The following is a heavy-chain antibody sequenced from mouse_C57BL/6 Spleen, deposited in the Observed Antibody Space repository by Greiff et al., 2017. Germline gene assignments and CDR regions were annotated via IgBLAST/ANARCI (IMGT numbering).Heavy chain of an antibody. CDR3: TSHYYGSPYFDY. J-gene: IGHJ2*01. D-gene: IGHD1-1*01. CDR2: IDPETGGT. CDR1: GYTFTDYE. Sequence: QVQLQQSGAELVRPGASVTLSCKASGYTFTDYEMHWVKQTPVHGLEWIGAIDPETGGTAYNQKFKGKAILTADKSSSTAYMELRSLTSEDSAVYYCTSHYYGSPYFDYWGQGTTLTVSS. V-gene: IGHV1-15*01.